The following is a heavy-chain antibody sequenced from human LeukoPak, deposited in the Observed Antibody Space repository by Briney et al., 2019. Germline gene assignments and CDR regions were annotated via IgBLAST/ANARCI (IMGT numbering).Heavy chain of an antibody. J-gene: IGHJ4*02. CDR2: IYPGDSDT. CDR3: ARPSLHTAMGFDY. CDR1: GYSFTSYW. D-gene: IGHD5-18*01. V-gene: IGHV5-51*01. Sequence: GESLKISCKGSGYSFTSYWIGWARQMPGKGLGWMGIIYPGDSDTRYSPSFQGQVTISADKSISTAYLQWSSLKASDTAMYYCARPSLHTAMGFDYWGQGTLVTVSS.